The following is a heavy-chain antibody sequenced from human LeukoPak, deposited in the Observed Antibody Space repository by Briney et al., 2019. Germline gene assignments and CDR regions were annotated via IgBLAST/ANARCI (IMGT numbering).Heavy chain of an antibody. V-gene: IGHV1-46*01. D-gene: IGHD3-3*01. Sequence: ASVKVSCKASGYIFTDYYMHWVRQAPGQGLEWMGIINPSGGSTSYAQKFQGRVTMTRDTSTSTVYMELSSLRSEDTAVYYCARGRVTIFGVVKVGYYYYYMDVWGKGTTVTVSS. J-gene: IGHJ6*03. CDR3: ARGRVTIFGVVKVGYYYYYMDV. CDR1: GYIFTDYY. CDR2: INPSGGST.